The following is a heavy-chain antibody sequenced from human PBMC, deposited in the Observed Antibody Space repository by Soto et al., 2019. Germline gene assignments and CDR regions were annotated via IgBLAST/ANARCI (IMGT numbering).Heavy chain of an antibody. CDR3: ARDGGQLEDFFDY. CDR2: INEDGSDK. D-gene: IGHD6-6*01. Sequence: GGSLRLSCAASGFTFSRHWMSWLRQAPGKGLEWVANINEDGSDKYYVDSVKGRFTISRDNAKNSLYLQISSLRVGDTAVYYCARDGGQLEDFFDYWGQGTTVTVSS. J-gene: IGHJ4*02. V-gene: IGHV3-7*01. CDR1: GFTFSRHW.